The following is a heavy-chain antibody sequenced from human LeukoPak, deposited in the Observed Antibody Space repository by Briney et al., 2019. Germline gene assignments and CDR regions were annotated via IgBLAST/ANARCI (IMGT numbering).Heavy chain of an antibody. V-gene: IGHV3-66*01. J-gene: IGHJ4*02. CDR2: IYSGGTT. Sequence: GGSLRLSCVASGFSFTTHAMGWVRQAPGKGLEWVSVIYSGGTTYYADSVKGRFTISRDNSKNTLYLQMNSLRDEDTAVYYCARGVAAAGTTLDYWGQGTLVTVSS. D-gene: IGHD6-13*01. CDR1: GFSFTTHA. CDR3: ARGVAAAGTTLDY.